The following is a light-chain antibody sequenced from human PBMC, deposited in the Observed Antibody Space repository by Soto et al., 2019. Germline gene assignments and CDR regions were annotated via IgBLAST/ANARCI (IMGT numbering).Light chain of an antibody. CDR3: AAWDSSLSAVV. CDR2: DND. CDR1: SSNIGKNY. Sequence: QSVLTQPPSVSAAPGQKVTISCSGSSSNIGKNYVSWYQQLPGTAPKLLIYDNDKRPSGIPDRFSGSKSGTSATLGITGLQTGDEADYYCAAWDSSLSAVVLGGGTKLTFL. J-gene: IGLJ2*01. V-gene: IGLV1-51*01.